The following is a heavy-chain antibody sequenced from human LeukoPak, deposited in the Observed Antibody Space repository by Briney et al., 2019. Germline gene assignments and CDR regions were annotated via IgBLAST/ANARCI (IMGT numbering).Heavy chain of an antibody. V-gene: IGHV4-59*02. CDR2: LSHSGSS. J-gene: IGHJ3*02. Sequence: PSETLSLTCTVSGGSVSSYYWSWIRRPPGRGLEWIAYLSHSGSSDSNPSLTSRVTISVDRSKNQFSLKLSSVTAADTAVYYCARVPFRYCSGGSCYRGTGAFDIWGQGTMVTISS. CDR1: GGSVSSYY. D-gene: IGHD2-15*01. CDR3: ARVPFRYCSGGSCYRGTGAFDI.